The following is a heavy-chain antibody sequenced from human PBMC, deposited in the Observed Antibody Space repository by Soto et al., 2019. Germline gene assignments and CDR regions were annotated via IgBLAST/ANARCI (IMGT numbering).Heavy chain of an antibody. V-gene: IGHV3-48*02. CDR2: ITDSSDTV. Sequence: VGSLRLSCVASGFSFSNYNMNWVRQAPGKGLEWVSYITDSSDTVHYADSVRGRFTISRDNAESSLYLQMNSLRDEDTTVYFCARDFGHGYYLDYWGRGTLVTVSS. CDR1: GFSFSNYN. J-gene: IGHJ4*02. CDR3: ARDFGHGYYLDY. D-gene: IGHD3-3*01.